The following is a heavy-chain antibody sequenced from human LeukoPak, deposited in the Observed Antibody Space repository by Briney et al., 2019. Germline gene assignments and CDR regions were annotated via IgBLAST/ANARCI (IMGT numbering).Heavy chain of an antibody. D-gene: IGHD3-22*01. CDR3: ARGTYYYDSSGYFDY. V-gene: IGHV1-2*06. Sequence: SVKVSCEASGGTFSSYATSWVRQAPGQGLEWMGRINPNSGGTNYAQKFQGRVTMTRETSISTAYMELSRLRSDDTAVYYCARGTYYYDSSGYFDYWGQGTLVTVSS. J-gene: IGHJ4*02. CDR1: GGTFSSYA. CDR2: INPNSGGT.